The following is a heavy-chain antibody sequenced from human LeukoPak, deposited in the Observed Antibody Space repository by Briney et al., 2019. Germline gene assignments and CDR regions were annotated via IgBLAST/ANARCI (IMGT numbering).Heavy chain of an antibody. V-gene: IGHV1-2*02. CDR3: ARDQAYGGPTSNFDY. CDR1: GYTFTGYY. J-gene: IGHJ4*02. CDR2: VTPSGAGT. Sequence: GASVKVSCKASGYTFTGYYIHWVRQAPGQGLEWMGWVTPSGAGTKYAQKFQGRVTMTRDTSISTAYMELSGLRSDDTAVYYCARDQAYGGPTSNFDYWGQGTLVTVSS. D-gene: IGHD1-26*01.